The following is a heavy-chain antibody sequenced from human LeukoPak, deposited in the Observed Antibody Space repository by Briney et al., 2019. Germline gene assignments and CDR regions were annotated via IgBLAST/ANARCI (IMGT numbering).Heavy chain of an antibody. D-gene: IGHD6-6*01. CDR3: AREAARQRGDYFDY. CDR1: GFTFSSYS. Sequence: GGSLRLSCAASGFTFSSYSMNWVRQAPGKGLEWVSSISSSSSYIYYADSVKGRFTISRDNAKNSLYLQMNSLRAEDTAVYYCAREAARQRGDYFDYWGQGTLVTVSS. V-gene: IGHV3-21*01. CDR2: ISSSSSYI. J-gene: IGHJ4*02.